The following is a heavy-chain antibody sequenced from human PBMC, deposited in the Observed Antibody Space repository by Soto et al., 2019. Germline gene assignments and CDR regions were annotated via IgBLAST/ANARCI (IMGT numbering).Heavy chain of an antibody. Sequence: PSETLSLTCTVSGGSVSSGSYYWSWIRQPPGKGLEWIGYIYYSGSTNYNPSLKSRVTISVDTSKNQFSLKLSSVTAADTAVYYCARDHRGPYYDSSGYYYNWFDPWGQGTLVTVSS. D-gene: IGHD3-22*01. CDR2: IYYSGST. CDR1: GGSVSSGSYY. V-gene: IGHV4-61*01. J-gene: IGHJ5*02. CDR3: ARDHRGPYYDSSGYYYNWFDP.